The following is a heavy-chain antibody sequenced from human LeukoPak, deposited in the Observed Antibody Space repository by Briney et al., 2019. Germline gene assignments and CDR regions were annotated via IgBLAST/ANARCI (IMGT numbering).Heavy chain of an antibody. D-gene: IGHD3-10*01. J-gene: IGHJ4*02. Sequence: HPGGSLRLSCAASGFTFSTSWMHWVRQAPGKGLVWVSRINHDGSNTIYADSVKGRFTISRDNSRNTLDLQMNSLGPEDTAVYYCAKEYDSGGYGAYFDYWGQGTLVTVSS. CDR3: AKEYDSGGYGAYFDY. CDR1: GFTFSTSW. V-gene: IGHV3-74*01. CDR2: INHDGSNT.